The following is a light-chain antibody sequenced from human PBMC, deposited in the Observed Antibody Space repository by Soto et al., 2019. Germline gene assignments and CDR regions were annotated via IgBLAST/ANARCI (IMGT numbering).Light chain of an antibody. CDR3: QQRSNWPPEIT. CDR2: GAS. Sequence: PGDRATLSCRSSQSAYSSYLSWYQQKPGQAPRLLIYGASNRATGIPDRFSGSGSGTDFTLTISGLEPEDFAVYYCQQRSNWPPEITFGQGTRLEIK. V-gene: IGKV3D-20*02. CDR1: QSAYSSY. J-gene: IGKJ5*01.